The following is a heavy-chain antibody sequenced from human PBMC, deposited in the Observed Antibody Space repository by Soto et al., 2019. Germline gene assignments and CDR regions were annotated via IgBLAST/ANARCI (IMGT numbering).Heavy chain of an antibody. J-gene: IGHJ4*02. CDR1: GFTFKTYA. D-gene: IGHD1-1*01. CDR2: ISRDGNSK. Sequence: QVQLVESGGGVVQPGRSLRLSCVASGFTFKTYAMYWVRQAPGQGPEWVALISRDGNSKYYGEPMKGRFTVSRDNSKNNLFLHMNSLKTEYTASYYCAKVLGLASDKWNSIGVDYWGQGTLVTVS. V-gene: IGHV3-30*18. CDR3: AKVLGLASDKWNSIGVDY.